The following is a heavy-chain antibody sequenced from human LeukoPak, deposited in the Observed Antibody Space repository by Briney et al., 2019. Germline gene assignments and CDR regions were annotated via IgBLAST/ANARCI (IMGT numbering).Heavy chain of an antibody. CDR2: IGGSGTDT. D-gene: IGHD1-1*01. V-gene: IGHV3-23*01. Sequence: GGSLRLSCAASGFTFRNYAMSWVRQAPGKGLEWASAIGGSGTDTYYGDSVKDRFTISRDNSKNTVSLQMNSLRVDDTAVYYCSIVGLERGWFDPWGQGTLVTVFS. CDR1: GFTFRNYA. CDR3: SIVGLERGWFDP. J-gene: IGHJ5*02.